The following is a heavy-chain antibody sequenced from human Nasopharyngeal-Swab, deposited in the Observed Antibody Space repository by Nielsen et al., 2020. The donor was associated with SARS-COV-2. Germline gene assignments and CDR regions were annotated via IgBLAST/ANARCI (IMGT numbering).Heavy chain of an antibody. D-gene: IGHD1-26*01. CDR3: AREVVGGLVDS. CDR1: GGSISSGSISSYY. CDR2: FSDTGIT. J-gene: IGHJ4*02. V-gene: IGHV4-61*05. Sequence: SETLSLTCTVSGGSISSGSISSYYWRWIRQPPGKGLEWIGYFSDTGITNYNPSPKSRVTISVDMSKNQFSLKLSSVAAADTAVYYCAREVVGGLVDSWGQGTLVTVSS.